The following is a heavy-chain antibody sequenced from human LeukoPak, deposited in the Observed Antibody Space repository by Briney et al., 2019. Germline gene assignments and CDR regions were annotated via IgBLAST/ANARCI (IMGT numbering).Heavy chain of an antibody. J-gene: IGHJ4*02. CDR1: GFTFSSYA. CDR2: ISYDGSNK. V-gene: IGHV3-30-3*01. CDR3: ARSYYDILTGYPPPPNFDY. D-gene: IGHD3-9*01. Sequence: GGSLRLSCAASGFTFSSYAMHWVRQAPGKGLEWVAVISYDGSNKYYADSVKGRFTISRDNSKNTLYPQMNSLRAEDTAVYYCARSYYDILTGYPPPPNFDYWGQGTLVTVSS.